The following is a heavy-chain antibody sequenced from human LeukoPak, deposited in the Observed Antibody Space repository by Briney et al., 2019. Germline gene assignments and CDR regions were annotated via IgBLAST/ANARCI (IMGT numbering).Heavy chain of an antibody. D-gene: IGHD3-3*01. J-gene: IGHJ4*02. CDR3: ARIALGMGYDFWRD. CDR2: INPNSGGT. V-gene: IGHV1-2*02. CDR1: GYTFTGYY. Sequence: GASVKVSCKASGYTFTGYYMHWVRQAPGQGLEWMGWINPNSGGTNYAQKFQGRVTMTRDTSISTAYMELSRLRSDDTAVYYCARIALGMGYDFWRDWGQGTLATVSS.